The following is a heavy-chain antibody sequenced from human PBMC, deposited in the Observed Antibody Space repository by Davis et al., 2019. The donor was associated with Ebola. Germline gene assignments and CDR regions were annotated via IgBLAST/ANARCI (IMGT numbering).Heavy chain of an antibody. CDR1: RYTFNGYY. CDR3: AVIQNIVAEHY. CDR2: INPSGGGT. D-gene: IGHD2-21*01. Sequence: ASVTVSCKASRYTFNGYYIHWVRQAPGQGLEWMGWINPSGGGTNYAQKFQGRVTLTRDTSITTAYLEMTSLRSDDTALYYCAVIQNIVAEHYWGQGTLVTVSS. V-gene: IGHV1-2*02. J-gene: IGHJ4*02.